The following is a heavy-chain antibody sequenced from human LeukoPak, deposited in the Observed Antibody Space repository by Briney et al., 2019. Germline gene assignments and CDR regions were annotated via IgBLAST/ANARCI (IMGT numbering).Heavy chain of an antibody. CDR2: INHSGST. D-gene: IGHD3-22*01. CDR3: ARGYYYDSSGYYNWFDP. V-gene: IGHV4-34*01. Sequence: SETLSLTCAVYGGSFSGYYWSWIRQPPGKGLEWIGEINHSGSTNYNPSLKSRVTMSVDTSKNQFSLKLSSVTAADTAVYYCARGYYYDSSGYYNWFDPWGQGALVTVSS. CDR1: GGSFSGYY. J-gene: IGHJ5*02.